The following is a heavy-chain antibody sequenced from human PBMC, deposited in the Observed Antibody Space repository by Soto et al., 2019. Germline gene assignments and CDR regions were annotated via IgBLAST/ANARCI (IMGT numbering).Heavy chain of an antibody. CDR2: ISSGGST. Sequence: EVQLVESGGGLVQPGGSLRLSCAASGFTVSSNYMSWVRQAPGKGLEWVSVISSGGSTYYADSVKGRFTISRDNSKNTLYLQMNSLRSEDTAVYYCARMGDSSGYSGWFDPWGQGTLVTVSS. V-gene: IGHV3-66*01. J-gene: IGHJ5*02. CDR3: ARMGDSSGYSGWFDP. D-gene: IGHD3-22*01. CDR1: GFTVSSNY.